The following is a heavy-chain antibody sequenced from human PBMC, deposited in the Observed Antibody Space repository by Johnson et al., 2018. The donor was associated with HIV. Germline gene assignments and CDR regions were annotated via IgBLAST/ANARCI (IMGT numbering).Heavy chain of an antibody. D-gene: IGHD3-22*01. V-gene: IGHV3-13*01. CDR1: GFTFSNYD. Sequence: VQLVESGGGLIQPGGSLRLSCAASGFTFSNYDMYWVRQATGKGLEWVSGIGTAGDTYYADSLKGRFTISRDNTKNSLYLQMNSLRAEDTALYYCARGFVRITMILVADAFDIWGQGTMVTVSS. J-gene: IGHJ3*02. CDR3: ARGFVRITMILVADAFDI. CDR2: IGTAGDT.